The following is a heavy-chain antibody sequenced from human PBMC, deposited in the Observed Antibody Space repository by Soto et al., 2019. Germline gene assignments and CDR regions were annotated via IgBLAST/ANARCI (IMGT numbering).Heavy chain of an antibody. Sequence: PSETLSLTCAVYGGSFSGYYWSWIRQPPGKGLEWIGEINHSGSTNYNPSLKSRVTISVDTSKNQFSLKLSSVTAADTAVYYCARGLRVLAAAGVYYFDYWGPGTLVTVSS. CDR2: INHSGST. V-gene: IGHV4-34*01. CDR3: ARGLRVLAAAGVYYFDY. D-gene: IGHD6-13*01. J-gene: IGHJ4*02. CDR1: GGSFSGYY.